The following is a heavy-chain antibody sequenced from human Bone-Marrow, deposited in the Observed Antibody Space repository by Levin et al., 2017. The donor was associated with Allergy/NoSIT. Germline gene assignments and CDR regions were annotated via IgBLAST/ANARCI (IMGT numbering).Heavy chain of an antibody. CDR3: ARSMAATNPLDY. D-gene: IGHD5-24*01. CDR2: INPNSGGT. CDR1: GYSFIDYY. V-gene: IGHV1-2*02. J-gene: IGHJ4*02. Sequence: ASVKVSCKTSGYSFIDYYIHWVRQAPGQGLDWMGWINPNSGGTSYSQKFQGRVTMTRDTSITTAYLDLDRLRSGDTAVYYCARSMAATNPLDYWGQGTLVTVSS.